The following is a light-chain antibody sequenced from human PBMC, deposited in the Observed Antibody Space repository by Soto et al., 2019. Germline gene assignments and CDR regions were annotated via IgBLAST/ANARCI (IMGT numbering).Light chain of an antibody. CDR3: QQANSFPLT. Sequence: DIQMTQSPFTLSGSVGDRVTITGRASQAISSWLAWYQQKPGKAPKLLIYKASTLKSGVPSRFSGSGSGTDFTLTISSLQPEDFAIYYCQQANSFPLTFGGGTKVDIK. CDR1: QAISSW. J-gene: IGKJ4*01. V-gene: IGKV1-5*03. CDR2: KAS.